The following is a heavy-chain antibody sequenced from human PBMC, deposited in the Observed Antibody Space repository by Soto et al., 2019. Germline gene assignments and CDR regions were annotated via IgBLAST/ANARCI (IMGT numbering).Heavy chain of an antibody. CDR3: AKDCSGASCVFYI. Sequence: QVQLVQSGTEVKKPGASVKVSCKASGYTFGKYGISWVRQAPGQGLEWVGWISAYHGNTVHAQKFRGRVNMTTDTSTSTAYMELGSLKSDDTAIYYCAKDCSGASCVFYIWGQGNLVTVAS. D-gene: IGHD2-15*01. V-gene: IGHV1-18*01. CDR2: ISAYHGNT. J-gene: IGHJ4*02. CDR1: GYTFGKYG.